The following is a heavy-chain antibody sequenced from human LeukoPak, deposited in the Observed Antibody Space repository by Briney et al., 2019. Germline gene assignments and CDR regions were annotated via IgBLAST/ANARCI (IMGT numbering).Heavy chain of an antibody. CDR2: IDPSDSYT. V-gene: IGHV5-10-1*01. Sequence: KFGESLNISCKGSGYSFTSYWISWVRQMPGKGLEWMGRIDPSDSYTNYSPSFQGHVTISADKSISTAYLQWSSLKASDTAMYHCARHVLAVAGSDYWGQGTLVTVSS. J-gene: IGHJ4*02. CDR3: ARHVLAVAGSDY. CDR1: GYSFTSYW. D-gene: IGHD6-19*01.